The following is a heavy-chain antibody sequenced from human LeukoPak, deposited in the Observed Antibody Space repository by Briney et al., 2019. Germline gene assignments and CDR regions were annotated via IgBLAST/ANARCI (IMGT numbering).Heavy chain of an antibody. CDR1: VYTCTCYY. Sequence: GSSVTVSFKSSVYTCTCYYLHWVRQAPGQGLEWMGWTNPNSAGTNYTQKIQGRVTMTRHTSISTAYMERRRLGSDDTAVYYCASGVYSSAAVWGQGTLVTVSS. J-gene: IGHJ4*02. V-gene: IGHV1-2*02. D-gene: IGHD6-25*01. CDR2: TNPNSAGT. CDR3: ASGVYSSAAV.